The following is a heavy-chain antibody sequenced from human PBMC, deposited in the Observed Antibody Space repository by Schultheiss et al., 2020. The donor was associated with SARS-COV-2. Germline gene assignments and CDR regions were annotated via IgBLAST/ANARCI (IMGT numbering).Heavy chain of an antibody. CDR3: ARDPCYDFWRGYFVDSGMDV. Sequence: ASVKVSCKATGYSFTDYYIHWVRQAPGQGLEWMGWINPNSGGTNYAQKVQGRVTLTTDTSTSTAYMELRSLRSDDTAVYYCARDPCYDFWRGYFVDSGMDVRGQGTTVTVSS. D-gene: IGHD3-3*01. CDR1: GYSFTDYY. J-gene: IGHJ6*02. V-gene: IGHV1-2*02. CDR2: INPNSGGT.